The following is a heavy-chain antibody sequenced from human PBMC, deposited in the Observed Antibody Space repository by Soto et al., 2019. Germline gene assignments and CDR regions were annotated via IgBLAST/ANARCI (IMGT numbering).Heavy chain of an antibody. CDR1: GGSISSYY. Sequence: QVQLQESGPGLVKPSETLSLTCTVSGGSISSYYWSWIRQPPGKGLEWIGYIYYSGSTNYNPSLKSQDTISVNTSKNQFSLKLSSVTAADTAVYYCAMGGGSSGWYYYWGQGTLVTVSS. V-gene: IGHV4-59*01. D-gene: IGHD6-19*01. CDR3: AMGGGSSGWYYY. J-gene: IGHJ4*02. CDR2: IYYSGST.